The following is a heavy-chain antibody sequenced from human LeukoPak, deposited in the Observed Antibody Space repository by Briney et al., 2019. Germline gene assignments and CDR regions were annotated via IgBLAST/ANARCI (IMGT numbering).Heavy chain of an antibody. J-gene: IGHJ4*01. D-gene: IGHD6-19*01. V-gene: IGHV3-23*01. Sequence: GGSLRLVWAVSGLSFTNYATGWARRAPARGPGTVSRLTRDSDTFYADSVKGRFTLSREDSRKTVDLQLNTSRAEDTAIYYCARGSWVPNADAVWWGHGTQVPVS. CDR1: GLSFTNYA. CDR3: ARGSWVPNADAVW. CDR2: LTRDSDT.